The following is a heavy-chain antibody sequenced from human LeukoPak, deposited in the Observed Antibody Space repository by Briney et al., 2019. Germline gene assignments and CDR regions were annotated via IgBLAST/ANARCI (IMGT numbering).Heavy chain of an antibody. CDR2: IYYSGST. CDR3: ARGGRYEGYYYYYYMDV. D-gene: IGHD3-9*01. CDR1: GGSISSYY. V-gene: IGHV4-59*01. J-gene: IGHJ6*03. Sequence: SETLSLTCTVSGGSISSYYWSWIRQPPGKGLEWIGYIYYSGSTNYNPSLKSRVTISVDTSKNQFSLKLSSVTAADTAVYYCARGGRYEGYYYYYYMDVWGKGTTVTVSS.